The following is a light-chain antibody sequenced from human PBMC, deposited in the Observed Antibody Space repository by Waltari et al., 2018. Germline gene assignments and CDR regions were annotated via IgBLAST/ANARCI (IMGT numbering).Light chain of an antibody. V-gene: IGKV1-NL1*01. J-gene: IGKJ2*01. Sequence: DIQMTQSPSSLSASVGYRVTITCRPSQDISTPLPRYHQKPGEAPKRLLYAASRLESGFPSRFSGSGSGTDYSLAVSSLQPEDFATYYCQQYYDTPPFPFGQGTKLDIK. CDR2: AAS. CDR3: QQYYDTPPFP. CDR1: QDISTP.